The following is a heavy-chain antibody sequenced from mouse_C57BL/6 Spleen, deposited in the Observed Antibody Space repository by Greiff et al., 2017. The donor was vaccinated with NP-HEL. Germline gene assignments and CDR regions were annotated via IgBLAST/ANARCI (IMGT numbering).Heavy chain of an antibody. CDR2: IDPETGGT. V-gene: IGHV1-15*01. CDR1: GYTFTDYE. Sequence: VQLQQSGAELVRPGASVTLSCKASGYTFTDYEMHWVKQTPVHGLEWIGAIDPETGGTAYNQKFKGKAILTADKSSSTAYMELRSLTSEDSAVYYCTRGGNWDWFAYWGQGTLVTVSA. D-gene: IGHD4-1*01. CDR3: TRGGNWDWFAY. J-gene: IGHJ3*01.